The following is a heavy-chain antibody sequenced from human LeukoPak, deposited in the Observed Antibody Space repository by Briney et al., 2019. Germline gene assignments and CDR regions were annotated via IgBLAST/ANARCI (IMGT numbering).Heavy chain of an antibody. CDR2: TKSKTDGGTT. V-gene: IGHV3-15*01. D-gene: IGHD3-3*01. J-gene: IGHJ6*03. Sequence: GGSLRLSCAASGFTFSNAWMSWVRQAPGKGLEWVGRTKSKTDGGTTDYGVPVKGRFTISRDDSKNTLDLQMNSLKTEDTAVYYCTTVKSILRFLEWLSYMDVWGKGTTVTVSS. CDR1: GFTFSNAW. CDR3: TTVKSILRFLEWLSYMDV.